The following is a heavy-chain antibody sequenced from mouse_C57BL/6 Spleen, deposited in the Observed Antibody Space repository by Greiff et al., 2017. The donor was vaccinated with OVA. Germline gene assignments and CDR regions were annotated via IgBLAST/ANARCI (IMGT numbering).Heavy chain of an antibody. CDR3: ARSPFGNYRYFDV. D-gene: IGHD2-1*01. CDR1: GYTFTSYW. J-gene: IGHJ1*03. CDR2: LDPSDSYT. Sequence: QVQLQQPGAELVMPGASVKLSCKASGYTFTSYWMHWVKQRPGQGLEWIGELDPSDSYTNYNQKFKGKSTLTVDKSSSTAYMQLSSLTSEDSAVYYCARSPFGNYRYFDVWGTGTTVTVSS. V-gene: IGHV1-69*01.